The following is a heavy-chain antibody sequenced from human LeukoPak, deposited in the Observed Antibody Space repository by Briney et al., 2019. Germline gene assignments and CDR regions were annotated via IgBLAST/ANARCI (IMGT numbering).Heavy chain of an antibody. CDR2: IYPGDSDT. V-gene: IGHV5-51*01. Sequence: GESLKISCKGSGYRFSTYWISWVRQMPGKGLEWMGIIYPGDSDTRYSPSFQGQVTISADKSISTAYLQWSSLRAPDTAMYYCARHASAFDIWGQGTMVTVSS. CDR3: ARHASAFDI. J-gene: IGHJ3*02. CDR1: GYRFSTYW.